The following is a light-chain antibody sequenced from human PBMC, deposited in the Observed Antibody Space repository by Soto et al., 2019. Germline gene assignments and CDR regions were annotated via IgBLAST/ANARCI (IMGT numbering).Light chain of an antibody. J-gene: IGKJ5*01. Sequence: EIVLTQSPATLSVSPGECATLSCRADQSVDSLLAWYQQRPGQAPRLLIYRASTRAAGIPDRFSGSGSGTEFTLTISSLQSEDFAAYYCQQYNKWPITFGQGTRLEIK. V-gene: IGKV3-15*01. CDR2: RAS. CDR1: QSVDSL. CDR3: QQYNKWPIT.